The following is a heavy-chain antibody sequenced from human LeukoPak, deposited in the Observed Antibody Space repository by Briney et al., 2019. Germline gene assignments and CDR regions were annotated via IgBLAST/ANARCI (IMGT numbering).Heavy chain of an antibody. CDR1: GFIFSSSW. CDR3: AREGVYYYYMDV. CDR2: INWNGGST. Sequence: GGSLRLSCVGSGFIFSSSWINWVRLAPGKGLEWVSGINWNGGSTGYADSVKGRFTTSRDNAKNSLYLQMNSLRAEDTALYYCAREGVYYYYMDVWGKGTTVTVSS. J-gene: IGHJ6*03. V-gene: IGHV3-20*04. D-gene: IGHD2-8*01.